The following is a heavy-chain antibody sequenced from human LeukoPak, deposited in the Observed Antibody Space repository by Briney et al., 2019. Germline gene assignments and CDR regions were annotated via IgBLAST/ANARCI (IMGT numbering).Heavy chain of an antibody. CDR2: IDGSGIYI. CDR3: ARVPWDTAMALFDY. V-gene: IGHV3-21*01. D-gene: IGHD5-18*01. Sequence: GGSLRLSCAASGDTFMGHTMNWLRQAPGKGLEWLSSIDGSGIYIYYAGSVKGRFISSRDNAKGSLCLQMNSLRAEDTAVYYCARVPWDTAMALFDYWGQGTLVTVSS. CDR1: GDTFMGHT. J-gene: IGHJ4*02.